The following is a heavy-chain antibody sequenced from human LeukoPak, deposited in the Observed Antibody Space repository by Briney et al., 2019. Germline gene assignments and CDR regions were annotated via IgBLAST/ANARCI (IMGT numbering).Heavy chain of an antibody. V-gene: IGHV3-48*04. CDR2: ISSSRTI. J-gene: IGHJ6*03. CDR3: ARGAAAGRYDYYYMDV. Sequence: PGGSLRLSCAASGFTFSSYDMNWVRQAPRKGLEWVSYISSSRTIYYADSVKGRFTISRDNAKNSLYLQMNSLRGEDTAVYYCARGAAAGRYDYYYMDVWGKGTTVTVSS. CDR1: GFTFSSYD. D-gene: IGHD6-13*01.